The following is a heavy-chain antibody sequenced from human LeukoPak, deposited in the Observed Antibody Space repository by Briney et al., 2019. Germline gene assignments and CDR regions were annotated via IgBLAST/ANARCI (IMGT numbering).Heavy chain of an antibody. Sequence: GGSLRLSCAASGFTFSSYSMNWVRQAPGKGLEWGSSISSSSSYIYYADSVKGRFTISRDNAKNSLYLQMNSLRAEDTAVYYCARDIAAGAFDIWGQGTMVTVSS. J-gene: IGHJ3*02. D-gene: IGHD6-13*01. CDR3: ARDIAAGAFDI. CDR2: ISSSSSYI. V-gene: IGHV3-21*01. CDR1: GFTFSSYS.